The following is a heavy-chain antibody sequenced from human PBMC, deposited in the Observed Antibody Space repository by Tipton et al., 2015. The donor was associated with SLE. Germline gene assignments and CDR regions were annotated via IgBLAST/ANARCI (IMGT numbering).Heavy chain of an antibody. CDR2: ISYDGSNK. Sequence: SLRLSCAASGFTFSSYAMHWVRQAPGKGLEWVAVISYDGSNKYYADSVKGRFTISRDNSKNTLYLQMNSLRVEDTAVYYCAKSNMIAAVSYAFDIWGQGTTVTVSS. CDR1: GFTFSSYA. CDR3: AKSNMIAAVSYAFDI. V-gene: IGHV3-30-3*01. D-gene: IGHD6-13*01. J-gene: IGHJ3*02.